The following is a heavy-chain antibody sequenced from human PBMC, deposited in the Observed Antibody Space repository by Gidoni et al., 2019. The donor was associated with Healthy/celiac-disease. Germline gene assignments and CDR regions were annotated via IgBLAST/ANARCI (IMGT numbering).Heavy chain of an antibody. J-gene: IGHJ6*03. Sequence: QVQLVQSGAEVKKPGASVKVSCKASGYIFTSYGISWVRQAPGQGLEWMGWISAYNGNTNYAQKLQGRVTMTTDTSTSTAYMELRSLRSDDTAVYYCAREGRMNYYGSGSYFHYYMDVWGKGTTVTVSS. CDR3: AREGRMNYYGSGSYFHYYMDV. V-gene: IGHV1-18*01. D-gene: IGHD3-10*01. CDR1: GYIFTSYG. CDR2: ISAYNGNT.